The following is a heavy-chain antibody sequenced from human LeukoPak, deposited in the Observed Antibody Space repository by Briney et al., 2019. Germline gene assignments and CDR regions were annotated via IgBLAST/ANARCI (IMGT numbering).Heavy chain of an antibody. CDR3: VREGDAFDI. CDR2: IKTDGSAT. Sequence: GGSLRLSCAVSGFTFSSYWMHWVRQGPGKGLVWVSRIKTDGSATSYADSVKGRFTISRDNAKNTLYLQMNSLRAEDTAVYYCVREGDAFDIWGQGTMVTVSS. J-gene: IGHJ3*02. CDR1: GFTFSSYW. V-gene: IGHV3-74*01.